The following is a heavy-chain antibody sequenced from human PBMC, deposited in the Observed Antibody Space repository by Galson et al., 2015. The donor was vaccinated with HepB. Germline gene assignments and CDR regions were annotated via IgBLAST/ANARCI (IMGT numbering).Heavy chain of an antibody. J-gene: IGHJ4*02. Sequence: SLRLSCAASGFTFSSYGMHWVRQAPGKGLEWVAVIWYDGSNKYYADSVKGRFTISRDNSKNTLYLQMNSLRAEDTAVYYCARDKDSSGYYFDYWGQGTLVTVSS. CDR2: IWYDGSNK. CDR3: ARDKDSSGYYFDY. D-gene: IGHD3-22*01. V-gene: IGHV3-33*01. CDR1: GFTFSSYG.